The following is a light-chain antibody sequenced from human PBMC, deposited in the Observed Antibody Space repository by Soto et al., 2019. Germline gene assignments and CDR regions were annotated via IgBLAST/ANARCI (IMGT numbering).Light chain of an antibody. Sequence: EIVLTQSPGTLSLSPGESASLSCRASQSVSNNYLAWYQQKPGQTPRLLIYVASTRAPGVPDRFSGSGSGTDFTLTISRLEPEDFAVYYCQQYSSSRTFGQGTRVDIK. CDR3: QQYSSSRT. V-gene: IGKV3-20*01. J-gene: IGKJ1*01. CDR1: QSVSNNY. CDR2: VAS.